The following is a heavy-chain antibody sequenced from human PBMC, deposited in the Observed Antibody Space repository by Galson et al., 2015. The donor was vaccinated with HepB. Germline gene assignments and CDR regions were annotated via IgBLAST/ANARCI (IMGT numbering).Heavy chain of an antibody. Sequence: SVKVSCKASGDTFSNYTISWVRQAPGQGLEWMGGILPIFATANYAQKFQDRVTITADTSTSSAYMELSSLRSEDTAVDYCAREACGGDCLAGVWGQGATVIVSS. D-gene: IGHD2-21*02. CDR3: AREACGGDCLAGV. CDR1: GDTFSNYT. V-gene: IGHV1-69*06. CDR2: ILPIFATA. J-gene: IGHJ6*02.